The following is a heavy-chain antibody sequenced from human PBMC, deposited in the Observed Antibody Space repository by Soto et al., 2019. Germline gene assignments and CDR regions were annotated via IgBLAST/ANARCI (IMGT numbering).Heavy chain of an antibody. D-gene: IGHD3-22*01. CDR3: ARDHYYDSSGYYLGLYYYGMDV. Sequence: PGGSLRLSCVASGFTFSSYAMHWVRQAPGKGLEWVAVISYDGSNKYYADSVKGQFTISRDNSKNTLYLQMNSLRAEDTAVYYCARDHYYDSSGYYLGLYYYGMDVWGQGTTVTVSS. V-gene: IGHV3-30-3*01. J-gene: IGHJ6*02. CDR1: GFTFSSYA. CDR2: ISYDGSNK.